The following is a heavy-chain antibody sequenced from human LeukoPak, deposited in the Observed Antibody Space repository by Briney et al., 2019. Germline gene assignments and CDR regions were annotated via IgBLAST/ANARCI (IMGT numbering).Heavy chain of an antibody. CDR3: ARRQLCGDYFDY. CDR1: GGSFSGYY. Sequence: SETLSLTCAVYGGSFSGYYWSWIRQPPGKGLEWIGEINHSGSTNYNPSLKSRITISVDTSKNQFSLKLSSVTAADTAVYYCARRQLCGDYFDYWGQGTLVTVSS. J-gene: IGHJ4*02. CDR2: INHSGST. D-gene: IGHD2-2*01. V-gene: IGHV4-34*01.